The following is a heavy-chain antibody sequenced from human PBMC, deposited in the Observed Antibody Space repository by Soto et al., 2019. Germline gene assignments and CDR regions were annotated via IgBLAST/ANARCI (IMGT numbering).Heavy chain of an antibody. CDR2: IFHNRNT. CDR1: GNSISDYY. CDR3: ARDVRGTVTLEAAFDF. D-gene: IGHD4-17*01. Sequence: QVQLLASGPGLVKPSETLSLTCTVSGNSISDYYWSWIRQPPGKGLEWIGYIFHNRNTNYNPSLKRRVTMSVDTSKNQFSLRLSSVTAADTALYYCARDVRGTVTLEAAFDFGGQGTMVTVS. V-gene: IGHV4-59*01. J-gene: IGHJ3*01.